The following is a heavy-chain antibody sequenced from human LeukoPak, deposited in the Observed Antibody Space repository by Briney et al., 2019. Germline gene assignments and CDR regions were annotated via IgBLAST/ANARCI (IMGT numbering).Heavy chain of an antibody. Sequence: GGSLRLSCAASGFTFSSYGMHWVRQAPGKGLEWVAVIWYDGSNKYYADSVKGRFTISRDNSKNTLYLQMNSLRAEDTAVYYCARGYYYDSSGYYYGDYWGQGTLVTVSS. J-gene: IGHJ4*02. V-gene: IGHV3-33*01. CDR2: IWYDGSNK. D-gene: IGHD3-22*01. CDR1: GFTFSSYG. CDR3: ARGYYYDSSGYYYGDY.